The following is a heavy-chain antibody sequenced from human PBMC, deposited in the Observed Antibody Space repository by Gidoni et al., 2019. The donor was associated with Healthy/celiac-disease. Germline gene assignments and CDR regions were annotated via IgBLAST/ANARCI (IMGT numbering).Heavy chain of an antibody. V-gene: IGHV1-69*02. CDR3: ARGGPGIAAAGMAFDI. CDR1: GGTFSSYT. D-gene: IGHD6-13*01. J-gene: IGHJ3*02. CDR2: IIPILGIA. Sequence: QVQLVQSGAEVKKPGSSVKVSCKASGGTFSSYTISWVRQAPGQGLEWIGRIIPILGIANYAQKFQGRVTITADKSTSTAYMELSSLRSEDTAVYYCARGGPGIAAAGMAFDIWGQGTMVTVSS.